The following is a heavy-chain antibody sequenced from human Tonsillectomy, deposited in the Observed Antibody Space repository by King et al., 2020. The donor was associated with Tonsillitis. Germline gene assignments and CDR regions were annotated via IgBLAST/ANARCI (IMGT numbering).Heavy chain of an antibody. CDR1: GGSISSSSYY. CDR2: IYYSGST. CDR3: ARLTAMGGGGFDY. D-gene: IGHD5-18*01. Sequence: QVQLQESSPGLVKPSETLSLTCTVSGGSISSSSYYWGWIRQPPGKGLEWIGSIYYSGSTYYNPSLKSRVTISVDTSKDQFSLKLSSVTAADTAVYYCARLTAMGGGGFDYWGQGTLVTVSS. V-gene: IGHV4-39*01. J-gene: IGHJ4*02.